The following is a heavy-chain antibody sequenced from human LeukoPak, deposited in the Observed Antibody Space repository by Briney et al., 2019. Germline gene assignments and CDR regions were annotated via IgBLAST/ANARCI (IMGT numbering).Heavy chain of an antibody. CDR3: AATRIIGTTRDWFDP. V-gene: IGHV3-21*01. CDR1: GFTFSSYS. J-gene: IGHJ5*02. CDR2: ISSSSSYI. Sequence: GGSLRLSCAASGFTFSSYSMNWVRQAPGKGLEWVLSISSSSSYIYYADSVKGRFTISRDNAKNSLYLQMNSLRAEDTAVYYCAATRIIGTTRDWFDPWGQGTLVTVSS. D-gene: IGHD1-20*01.